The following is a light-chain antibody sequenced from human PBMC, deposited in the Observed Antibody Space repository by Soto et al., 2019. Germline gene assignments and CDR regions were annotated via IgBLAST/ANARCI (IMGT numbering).Light chain of an antibody. CDR2: GNS. CDR3: QSYDSSLSGWV. CDR1: SSNFGAGYN. V-gene: IGLV1-40*01. J-gene: IGLJ3*02. Sequence: QLVLTQPPSVSGAPGQRVSISGTGSSSNFGAGYNVHWYQQLPGTAPKLLIYGNSNRPSGVPDRFSGSKSGTSASLAITGLQAEDEADYYCQSYDSSLSGWVFGGGTKVTVL.